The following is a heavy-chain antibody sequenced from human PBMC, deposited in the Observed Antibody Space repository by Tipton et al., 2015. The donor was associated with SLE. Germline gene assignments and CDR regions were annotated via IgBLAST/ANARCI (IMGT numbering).Heavy chain of an antibody. CDR1: GASVSSHY. CDR2: IHYSGST. Sequence: TLSLTCTVSGASVSSHYWNWIRQTPGKGLEWIGYIHYSGSTNYNPSLTSRATISIDTSKTQFSLNVSSVTAADTAVYYCVVCSPSSCSYFDYWGQGTLVTVSS. D-gene: IGHD2-2*01. V-gene: IGHV4-59*02. J-gene: IGHJ4*02. CDR3: VVCSPSSCSYFDY.